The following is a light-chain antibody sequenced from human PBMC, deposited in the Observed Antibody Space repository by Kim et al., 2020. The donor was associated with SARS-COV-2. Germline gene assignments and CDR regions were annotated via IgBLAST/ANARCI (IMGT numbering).Light chain of an antibody. CDR3: AVWDDFLNALV. CDR1: SSNIGGKS. Sequence: FTISCSGSSSNIGGKSVHWYQHLPGAAPKLLIYSVHQRPSGVPDRFSGSKSDTSASLAIGGLQSADEGDYYCAVWDDFLNALVFGGGTKVTVL. CDR2: SVH. V-gene: IGLV1-44*01. J-gene: IGLJ2*01.